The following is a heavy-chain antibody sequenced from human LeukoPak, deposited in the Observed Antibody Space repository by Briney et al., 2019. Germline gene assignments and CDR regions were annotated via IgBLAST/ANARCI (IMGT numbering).Heavy chain of an antibody. D-gene: IGHD1-26*01. J-gene: IGHJ2*01. Sequence: SVKVSCKDSGGTFSSYAISWVRQAPGQGLEWMGRIIPIFGTANYAQKFQGRVTITTDESTSTAYMELSSLRSEDTAVYYCARDSGTWDWYFDLWGRGTLVTVSS. CDR1: GGTFSSYA. V-gene: IGHV1-69*05. CDR2: IIPIFGTA. CDR3: ARDSGTWDWYFDL.